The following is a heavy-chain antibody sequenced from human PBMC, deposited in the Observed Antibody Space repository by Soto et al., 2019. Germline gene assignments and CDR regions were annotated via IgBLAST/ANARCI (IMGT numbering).Heavy chain of an antibody. D-gene: IGHD3-16*01. Sequence: PSETLSLTCTVSGGSISSGGYYWSWIRQHPGKGLEWIGYIYYSGSTYYNPSLKSRVTISVDTSKNQFSLKLSSVTAADTAVYYCARVDDYIWVRFDYWGQGTLVTVSS. CDR3: ARVDDYIWVRFDY. CDR1: GGSISSGGYY. CDR2: IYYSGST. J-gene: IGHJ4*02. V-gene: IGHV4-31*03.